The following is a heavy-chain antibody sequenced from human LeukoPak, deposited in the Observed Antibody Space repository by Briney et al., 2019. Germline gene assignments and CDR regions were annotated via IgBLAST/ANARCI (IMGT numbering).Heavy chain of an antibody. J-gene: IGHJ3*02. CDR2: ITSRSTHI. D-gene: IGHD4-23*01. CDR1: VFTFSVYS. Sequence: GGSLRLSCAASVFTFSVYSVNWVRQARGKGLEWVSSITSRSTHIYYVDSLKGRFTISRDNAKNSLYLQMNRLRAADKALYYCASADYGVKYDGFDIWGQGTVVTVSS. V-gene: IGHV3-21*01. CDR3: ASADYGVKYDGFDI.